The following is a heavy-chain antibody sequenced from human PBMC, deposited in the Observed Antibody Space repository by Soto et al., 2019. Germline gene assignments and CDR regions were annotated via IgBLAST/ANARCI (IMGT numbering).Heavy chain of an antibody. CDR3: TRSSGLTTWLDP. CDR1: GVSIKSSS. CDR2: TIPLFGTP. Sequence: QVQLEQSGAELKKPGSSVKVSCKVSGVSIKSSSITWVRQALGQGLEWMGGTIPLFGTPHYAQKFQGRVTITADESTSTVYMDLSSLRSEDTAVYYCTRSSGLTTWLDPWGQGTLITVSS. D-gene: IGHD6-6*01. J-gene: IGHJ5*02. V-gene: IGHV1-69*12.